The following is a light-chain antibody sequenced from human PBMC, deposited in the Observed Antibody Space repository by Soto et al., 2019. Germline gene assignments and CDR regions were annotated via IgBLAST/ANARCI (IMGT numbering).Light chain of an antibody. CDR1: QSINRY. CDR2: AAS. Sequence: DIQMTQSPSSLSASVGDRVTITCRPSQSINRYLNWYQQKPGTAPKVLIYAASNLQSGVPSRFSGSGSETDFTLTISSLQPEDFATYYCQQSYSVPRTFVQGTKVEIK. J-gene: IGKJ1*01. CDR3: QQSYSVPRT. V-gene: IGKV1-39*01.